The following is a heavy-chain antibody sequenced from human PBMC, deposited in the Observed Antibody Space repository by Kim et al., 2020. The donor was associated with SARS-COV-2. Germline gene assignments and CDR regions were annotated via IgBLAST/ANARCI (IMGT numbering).Heavy chain of an antibody. V-gene: IGHV3-21*01. CDR3: ARDQVSFCSSDTCYRFDP. CDR1: GFIFSTYS. Sequence: GGSLRLSCAASGFIFSTYSMNWVRQAPGKGLEWVSSISSSSSYIYYADSAKGRFTISRDNAKSSLYLQMNSLRAEDTAVYYCARDQVSFCSSDTCYRFDPWGQGTLVTVSS. J-gene: IGHJ5*02. D-gene: IGHD2-2*02. CDR2: ISSSSSYI.